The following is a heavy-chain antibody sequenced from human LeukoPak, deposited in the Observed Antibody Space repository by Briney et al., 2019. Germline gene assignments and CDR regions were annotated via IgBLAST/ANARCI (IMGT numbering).Heavy chain of an antibody. CDR3: VKDRNGWPTNFDS. V-gene: IGHV3-23*01. CDR1: GFTFRTYG. D-gene: IGHD6-19*01. Sequence: PGGSLRLSCAASGFTFRTYGVNWVRQAPGKGLEWVSAISSSGGTTYYADSVKGRFNISRDNSKNTLYLQMNSLRAEATAASYCVKDRNGWPTNFDSWGQGTLVTVSA. CDR2: ISSSGGTT. J-gene: IGHJ4*02.